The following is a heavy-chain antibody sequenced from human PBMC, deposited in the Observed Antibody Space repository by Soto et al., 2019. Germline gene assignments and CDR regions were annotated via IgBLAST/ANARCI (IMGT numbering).Heavy chain of an antibody. CDR3: AREVSGTSFDY. D-gene: IGHD1-7*01. J-gene: IGHJ4*02. V-gene: IGHV3-53*01. Sequence: GGSLRLACAASGLIVSDNSINWVRQAPGKRVEWVAVTYTGSYTYYADSVKGRFTISRDNSKNTLYLQMNSLRAEDTAVYYWAREVSGTSFDYWGQGTLVTVSS. CDR2: TYTGSYT. CDR1: GLIVSDNS.